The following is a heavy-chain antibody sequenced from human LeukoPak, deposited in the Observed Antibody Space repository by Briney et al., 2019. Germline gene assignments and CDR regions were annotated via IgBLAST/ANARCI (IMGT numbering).Heavy chain of an antibody. Sequence: ASVKVSCKASGYTFTSYDIHWVRQAPGQGLEWMGIVHPSTCSTSFTQKFQGRVTMTSDTSTRTVYMELSSLRSEDTAVYYCAREWGLRLAVNPKGMDVWGQGTTVIVSS. V-gene: IGHV1-46*01. CDR2: VHPSTCST. CDR1: GYTFTSYD. D-gene: IGHD6-19*01. CDR3: AREWGLRLAVNPKGMDV. J-gene: IGHJ6*02.